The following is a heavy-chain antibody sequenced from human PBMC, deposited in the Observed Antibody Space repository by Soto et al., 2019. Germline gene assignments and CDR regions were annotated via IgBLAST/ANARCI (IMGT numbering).Heavy chain of an antibody. CDR1: GGSFSGYY. Sequence: SETLSLTCAVYGGSFSGYYWSWIRQPPGKGLEWIGEINHSGSTNYNPSLKSRVTISVDTSKNQFSLKLSSVTAADTAVYYCARVSSQKTTVTTGRHMDVWGKGTTVTVSS. CDR2: INHSGST. D-gene: IGHD4-4*01. J-gene: IGHJ6*03. V-gene: IGHV4-34*01. CDR3: ARVSSQKTTVTTGRHMDV.